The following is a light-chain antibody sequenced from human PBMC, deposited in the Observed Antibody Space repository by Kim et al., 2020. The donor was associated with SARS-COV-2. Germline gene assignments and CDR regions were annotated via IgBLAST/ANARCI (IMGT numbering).Light chain of an antibody. Sequence: EIVLTQSPGILSLSPGERATPSCRASQSIGTTYVAWYQQRLGQAPRLLIYATSIRAAGITGRFSGSGSGTDFTLTISRLEPEDFAVYYCQQYYKSPQTFGQGTKVDIK. CDR1: QSIGTTY. J-gene: IGKJ1*01. CDR3: QQYYKSPQT. V-gene: IGKV3-20*01. CDR2: ATS.